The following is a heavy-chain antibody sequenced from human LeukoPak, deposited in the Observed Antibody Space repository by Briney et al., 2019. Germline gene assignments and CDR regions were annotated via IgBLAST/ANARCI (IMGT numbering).Heavy chain of an antibody. CDR1: GFTFSNYD. CDR2: IKQDGSEK. D-gene: IGHD3-22*01. J-gene: IGHJ4*02. V-gene: IGHV3-7*01. CDR3: ARARESYYDSNGSPNY. Sequence: GGSLRLSCAASGFTFSNYDMNWVRQAPGKGLEWVANIKQDGSEKYYVDSVKGRFTISRDNAKNSLFLQMNSLRAEDTAVYYCARARESYYDSNGSPNYWGQGTLVTVSS.